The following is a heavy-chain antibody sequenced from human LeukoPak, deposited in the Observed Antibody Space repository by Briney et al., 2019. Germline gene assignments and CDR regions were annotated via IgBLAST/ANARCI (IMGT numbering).Heavy chain of an antibody. J-gene: IGHJ4*02. CDR3: VRGSYYGSGRPFDY. Sequence: SETLSPTCTVSGGSISSYYWSWIRQPAGKGLEWIGRIHTSGSTNYNPSFKSRVTMSVDTSKNQFSLNLSFVTAADTAVYYCVRGSYYGSGRPFDYWGQGTLVTVSS. CDR2: IHTSGST. CDR1: GGSISSYY. D-gene: IGHD3-10*01. V-gene: IGHV4-4*07.